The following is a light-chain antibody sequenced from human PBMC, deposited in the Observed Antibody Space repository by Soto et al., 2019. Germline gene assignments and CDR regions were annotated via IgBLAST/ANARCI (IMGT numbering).Light chain of an antibody. J-gene: IGLJ1*01. Sequence: QSVLTQPPSVSAAPGQKVTISCSGSSSNIGGNSVSWYQRLPGTAPKLLIYDDNKQPSGIPDRFSGSKSGTSATLGITGFQTGDEADYYCGSWDSSLSAYVFGTGTKVTVL. CDR2: DDN. CDR3: GSWDSSLSAYV. V-gene: IGLV1-51*01. CDR1: SSNIGGNS.